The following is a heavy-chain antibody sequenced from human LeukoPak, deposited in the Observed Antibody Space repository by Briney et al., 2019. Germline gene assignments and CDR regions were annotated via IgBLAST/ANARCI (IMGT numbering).Heavy chain of an antibody. CDR1: GGSISSSSYY. CDR2: IYYSGST. V-gene: IGHV4-39*01. Sequence: SETLSLTCTVSGGSISSSSYYWGWIRQPPGKGLEWIGSIYYSGSTYYNPSLKSRVTISVDTSKNQFSLKLSSVTAADTAVYYCARSENWFDPWGQGTLVTVSS. CDR3: ARSENWFDP. J-gene: IGHJ5*02.